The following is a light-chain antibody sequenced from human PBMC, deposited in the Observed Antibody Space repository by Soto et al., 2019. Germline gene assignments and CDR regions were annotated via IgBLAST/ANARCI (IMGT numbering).Light chain of an antibody. J-gene: IGKJ3*01. CDR3: QQYGSSPFT. CDR2: GAS. CDR1: QSVTSSY. V-gene: IGKV3-20*01. Sequence: DIVLTQSPGTLSLSPGERATLSCRASQSVTSSYLAWYQQKPGQAPRLLISGASSRATGIPDRFSGSGSGTDFTLTISRLEPEDFAVYYCQQYGSSPFTFGPGTNVDIK.